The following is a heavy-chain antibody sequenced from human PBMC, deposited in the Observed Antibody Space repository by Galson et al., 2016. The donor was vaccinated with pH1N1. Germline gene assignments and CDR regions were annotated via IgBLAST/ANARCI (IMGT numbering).Heavy chain of an antibody. J-gene: IGHJ4*02. CDR1: GFSLSGYW. D-gene: IGHD3-3*01. CDR3: ARSFEQEWLPLGF. V-gene: IGHV3-30*03. Sequence: SLRLSCAVSGFSLSGYWMSWVRQVPGKGLEWVAIVSEDGTKKYYADSVKGRFTISRDNSKNTLYLQMNSLRVEDTGIYYCARSFEQEWLPLGFWGQGTLVTVSS. CDR2: VSEDGTKK.